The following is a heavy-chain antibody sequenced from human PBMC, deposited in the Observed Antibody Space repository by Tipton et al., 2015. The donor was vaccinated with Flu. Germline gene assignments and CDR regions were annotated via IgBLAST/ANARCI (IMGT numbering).Heavy chain of an antibody. V-gene: IGHV4-34*01. J-gene: IGHJ5*02. CDR1: GGSFSGYY. CDR2: INHSGST. CDR3: ARRFGAYCSSTSCYGRWFDP. D-gene: IGHD2-2*01. Sequence: TLSLTCAVYGGSFSGYYWSWIRQPPGKGLEWIGEINHSGSTNYNPSLKSRVAISVDTSKNQFSLKLSSVTAADTAVYYCARRFGAYCSSTSCYGRWFDPWGQGTLVTVSS.